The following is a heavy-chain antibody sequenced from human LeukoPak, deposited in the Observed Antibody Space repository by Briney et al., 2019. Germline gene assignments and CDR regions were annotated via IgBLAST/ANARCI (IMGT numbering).Heavy chain of an antibody. Sequence: SETLSLTCTVSGSSISSYYWSWIRQPPGKGLEWIGYIYYSGSTNYNPSLKSRVTISVDTSKNQFSLKLSSVTAADTAVYYCARLTPFTYYYDSSGYYFDYWGQGTLVTVSS. CDR1: GSSISSYY. V-gene: IGHV4-59*08. D-gene: IGHD3-22*01. J-gene: IGHJ4*02. CDR3: ARLTPFTYYYDSSGYYFDY. CDR2: IYYSGST.